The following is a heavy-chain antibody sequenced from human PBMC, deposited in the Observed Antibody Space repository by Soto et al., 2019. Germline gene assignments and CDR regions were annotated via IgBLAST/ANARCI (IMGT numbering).Heavy chain of an antibody. Sequence: PSETLSLTCAVYGGTFCGYYWSGIRQPPGKGLERIGEINHSGSTNYNPSLKSRVTISVDTSKNQFSLKLSSVTAADTAVYYCARGRRFSAAYWGQGTLVTVSS. D-gene: IGHD6-13*01. CDR3: ARGRRFSAAY. V-gene: IGHV4-34*01. CDR1: GGTFCGYY. J-gene: IGHJ4*02. CDR2: INHSGST.